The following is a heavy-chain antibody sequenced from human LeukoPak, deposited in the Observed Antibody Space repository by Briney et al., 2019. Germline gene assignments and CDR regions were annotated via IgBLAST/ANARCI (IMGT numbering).Heavy chain of an antibody. CDR1: GFTFSSYW. CDR2: IKQDGSEK. Sequence: GGSLRLSCAASGFTFSSYWMSWVRQAPGKGLEWVANIKQDGSEKYYVDSVKGRFTISRDNAKNSLYLQMNSLRAEDTAVYYCARAGDFWSGYSAFDIWGQGTMVTVSS. CDR3: ARAGDFWSGYSAFDI. V-gene: IGHV3-7*01. J-gene: IGHJ3*02. D-gene: IGHD3-3*01.